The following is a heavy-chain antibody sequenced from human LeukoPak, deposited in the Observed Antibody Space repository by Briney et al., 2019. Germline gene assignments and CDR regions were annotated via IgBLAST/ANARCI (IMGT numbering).Heavy chain of an antibody. CDR1: GYTFTRFG. D-gene: IGHD2-15*01. V-gene: IGHV1-18*01. CDR3: VKDLGSAITSALALDV. J-gene: IGHJ6*02. CDR2: ISAYNGNT. Sequence: ASVKVSCKASGYTFTRFGVSWVRQAPGQGLEWMGWISAYNGNTNYAQKLQGRVTMTTDTSTSTAYLELRSLRPDDSAVYYCVKDLGSAITSALALDVWGQGTTVTVSS.